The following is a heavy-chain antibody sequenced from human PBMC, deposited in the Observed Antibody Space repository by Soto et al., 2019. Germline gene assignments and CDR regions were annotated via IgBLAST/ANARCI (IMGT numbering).Heavy chain of an antibody. CDR1: GGSISSYY. Sequence: LSLTCTVSGGSISSYYWSWIRQPPGKGLEWIGYIYYSGSTNYNPSLKSRVTISVDTSKNQFSLKLSSVTAADTAVYYCARYYYGMDVWGQGTTVTVSS. CDR3: ARYYYGMDV. J-gene: IGHJ6*02. CDR2: IYYSGST. V-gene: IGHV4-59*01.